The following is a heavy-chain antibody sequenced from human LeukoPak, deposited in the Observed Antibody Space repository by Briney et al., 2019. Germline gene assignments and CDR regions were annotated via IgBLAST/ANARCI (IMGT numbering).Heavy chain of an antibody. J-gene: IGHJ5*02. CDR3: ARVRYSGYDKRALSWFDP. V-gene: IGHV4-4*02. CDR1: GGSISSSNW. CDR2: IYHSGGT. D-gene: IGHD5-12*01. Sequence: RPSETLSLTCAVSGGSISSSNWWGWVRQPPGKGLEWIGEIYHSGGTNYNPSLKSRVTISVDTSNNQFSLKLSSVTAADTAVYYCARVRYSGYDKRALSWFDPWGQGALVTVSS.